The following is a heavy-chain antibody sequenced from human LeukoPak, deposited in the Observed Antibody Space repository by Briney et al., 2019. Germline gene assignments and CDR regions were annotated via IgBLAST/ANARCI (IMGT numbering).Heavy chain of an antibody. V-gene: IGHV3-30-3*01. Sequence: GGSLRLSCAASGFTFSDYAMHWVRQAPGKGLEWVTLISYNGVNKYYADSVKGRFTISRDNSKNTLYLQMNSLRPEDTAVYYCARDGSYCGGACYSNYYFDYWGQGTLVTVSS. J-gene: IGHJ4*02. CDR2: ISYNGVNK. CDR3: ARDGSYCGGACYSNYYFDY. D-gene: IGHD2-21*02. CDR1: GFTFSDYA.